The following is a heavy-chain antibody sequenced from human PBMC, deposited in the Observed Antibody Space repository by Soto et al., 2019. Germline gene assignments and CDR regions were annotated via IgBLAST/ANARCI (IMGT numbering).Heavy chain of an antibody. V-gene: IGHV4-31*03. CDR3: AREEGGTSGYYYIDV. CDR2: IYYSGST. D-gene: IGHD1-1*01. J-gene: IGHJ6*03. Sequence: QVQLQESGPGLVRPSQTLSLTCSVSGGSVSSSGHYWSWIRQHPGKGLEWIGYIYYSGSTYYNPSLESRLTFSLDTSKNEFSLRLSSVTAADTAVYYCAREEGGTSGYYYIDVWGKGTTVTVSS. CDR1: GGSVSSSGHY.